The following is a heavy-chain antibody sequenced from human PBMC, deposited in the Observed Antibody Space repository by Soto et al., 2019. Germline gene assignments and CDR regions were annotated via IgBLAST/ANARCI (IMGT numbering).Heavy chain of an antibody. Sequence: PGGSLRLSCAASGFTFSSYGMHWVRQAPGKGLEWVAVIWYDGSNKYYADSVKGRFTISRDNSKNTLYLQMNSLRAEDTAVYYCARDQYQGYYGMDVWGQGTTVTVSS. CDR1: GFTFSSYG. D-gene: IGHD2-2*01. CDR3: ARDQYQGYYGMDV. CDR2: IWYDGSNK. J-gene: IGHJ6*02. V-gene: IGHV3-33*01.